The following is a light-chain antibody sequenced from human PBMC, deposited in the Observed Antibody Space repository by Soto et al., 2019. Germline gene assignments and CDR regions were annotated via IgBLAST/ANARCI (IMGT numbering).Light chain of an antibody. CDR2: ASS. Sequence: DIQMTQSPSSLSASVGDTVTITCLASEDISSWLAWYQQKPGTAPELLIYASSTLQSGVPSRFSGSGSGTDFTLTISSLQADDFATYYCQQTHSFPRTFGQGTNVESK. CDR1: EDISSW. CDR3: QQTHSFPRT. V-gene: IGKV1-12*01. J-gene: IGKJ1*01.